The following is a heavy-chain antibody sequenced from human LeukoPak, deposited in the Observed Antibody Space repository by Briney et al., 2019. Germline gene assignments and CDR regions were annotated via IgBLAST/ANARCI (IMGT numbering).Heavy chain of an antibody. CDR1: GGSISSGGYS. CDR2: IYHSGST. CDR3: ARDPEYYYDSTGYYRGAFDI. Sequence: SETLSLTCAVSGGSISSGGYSWSWIRQPPGKGLEWIGYIYHSGSTYYNPSLKSRVTISVDTSKNQFSLKLTSVTTADTAVYYCARDPEYYYDSTGYYRGAFDIWGQGTMVTVSS. J-gene: IGHJ3*02. V-gene: IGHV4-30-2*01. D-gene: IGHD3-22*01.